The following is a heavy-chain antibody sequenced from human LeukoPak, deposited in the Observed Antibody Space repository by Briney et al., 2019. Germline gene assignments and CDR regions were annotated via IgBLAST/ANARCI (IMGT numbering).Heavy chain of an antibody. V-gene: IGHV3-30*18. CDR3: AKDSKGSGTYHDRYFDY. J-gene: IGHJ4*02. CDR2: ISYDERDE. CDR1: GFTFSRSG. Sequence: GRSLRLSCAASGFTFSRSGIHWVRQAPGRGLEWVAVISYDERDEYYADSVKGRFTISRDNSKNTLYLQMNSLRAEDTAVYYCAKDSKGSGTYHDRYFDYWGQGTLVTVSS. D-gene: IGHD3-10*01.